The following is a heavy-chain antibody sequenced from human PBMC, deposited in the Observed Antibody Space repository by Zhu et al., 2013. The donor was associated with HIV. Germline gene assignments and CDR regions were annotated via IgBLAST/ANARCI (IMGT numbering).Heavy chain of an antibody. CDR1: EFTFSRYW. V-gene: IGHV3-74*01. CDR3: ACMGGITPIPDVFDI. Sequence: EVQMVESGGGLVQPGGSLRLSCAASEFTFSRYWMHWVRQVPGKGLMWVSRISPDGRDTTYAESVKGRFTISRDNAKDTLYLQMNSLRVEDTALYYCACMGGITPIPDVFDIWGQGTMVAVSS. CDR2: ISPDGRDT. D-gene: IGHD2-15*01. J-gene: IGHJ3*02.